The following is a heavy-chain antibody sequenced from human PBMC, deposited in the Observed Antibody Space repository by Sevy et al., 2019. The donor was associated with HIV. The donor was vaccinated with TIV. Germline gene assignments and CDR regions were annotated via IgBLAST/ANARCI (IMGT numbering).Heavy chain of an antibody. Sequence: GGSLRLSCAASGFTFNTHAMNWVRQAPGKGLEWVSIISATGSSTYFADSLRGRFTISRDNSKNTLYLQMDSLRADDTAVYYCAIGSVSVVIAKDAFHIWGQGTMVTVSS. CDR3: AIGSVSVVIAKDAFHI. V-gene: IGHV3-23*01. D-gene: IGHD2-21*01. CDR2: ISATGSST. J-gene: IGHJ3*02. CDR1: GFTFNTHA.